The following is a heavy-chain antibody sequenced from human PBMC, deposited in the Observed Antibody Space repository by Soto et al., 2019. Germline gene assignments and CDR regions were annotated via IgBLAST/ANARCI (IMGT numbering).Heavy chain of an antibody. Sequence: SETLSLTCSVSGGSIRSSLDYGSWLRQSPGKGLEWIGSISNSGNTYYNPSLKSRVTISVDTSKNQFSLKLSSVTAADTAVYYCARMYNWNNAWFDPWGQGTLVTV. V-gene: IGHV4-39*07. CDR3: ARMYNWNNAWFDP. CDR1: GGSIRSSLDY. CDR2: ISNSGNT. J-gene: IGHJ5*02. D-gene: IGHD1-20*01.